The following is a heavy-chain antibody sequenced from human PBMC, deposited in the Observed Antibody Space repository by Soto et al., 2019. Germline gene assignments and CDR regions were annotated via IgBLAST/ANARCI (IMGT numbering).Heavy chain of an antibody. CDR1: GFTFSSYW. D-gene: IGHD3-3*01. CDR3: ARVSGFWSGYYYYYYMDV. Sequence: GGSLRLSCAASGFTFSSYWVSWVRQAPGKGLEWVANIKQDGSEKYYVDSVKGRFTISRDNAKNSLYLQMNSLRAEDTAVYYCARVSGFWSGYYYYYYMDVWGKGTTVTVSS. V-gene: IGHV3-7*01. J-gene: IGHJ6*03. CDR2: IKQDGSEK.